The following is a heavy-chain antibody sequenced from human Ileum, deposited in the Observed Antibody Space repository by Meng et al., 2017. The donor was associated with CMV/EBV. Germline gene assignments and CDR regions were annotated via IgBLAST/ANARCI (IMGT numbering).Heavy chain of an antibody. Sequence: QGQLHESGPGVVNPSETLSLTCAVSGDSIKINTHFWAWIRQPPGQGLEWIGTINYSGSTYYNPPLRSRVTLSVDTSKNQFSLKLSYVTAADTAMYYCARDMTNRWFYYWGQGILVTVSS. CDR3: ARDMTNRWFYY. V-gene: IGHV4-39*07. J-gene: IGHJ4*02. D-gene: IGHD4-11*01. CDR2: INYSGST. CDR1: GDSIKINTHF.